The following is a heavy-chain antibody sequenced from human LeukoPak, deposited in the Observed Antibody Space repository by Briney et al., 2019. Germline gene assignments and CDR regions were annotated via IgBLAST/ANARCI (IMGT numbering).Heavy chain of an antibody. CDR2: IKSEGEGATT. Sequence: GGSLRLSCVSSGFTIGTAWMSWVRQAPGKGLEWLGHIKSEGEGATTDYAAPAKGRFAISRDGSKNMIYLQMSSLRIDDTAIYYCIAHFPYFYGFDVWGKGTTVTVSS. J-gene: IGHJ6*04. D-gene: IGHD3-3*02. CDR1: GFTIGTAW. CDR3: IAHFPYFYGFDV. V-gene: IGHV3-15*01.